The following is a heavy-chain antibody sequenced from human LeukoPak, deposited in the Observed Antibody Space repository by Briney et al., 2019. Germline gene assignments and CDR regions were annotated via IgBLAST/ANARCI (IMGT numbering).Heavy chain of an antibody. CDR3: ARTWAVAGPIDY. CDR1: GVSFSGYY. J-gene: IGHJ4*02. D-gene: IGHD6-19*01. CDR2: INHSGST. V-gene: IGHV4-34*01. Sequence: SETLSLTCAVYGVSFSGYYWSWIRQPPGKGLEWIGEINHSGSTNYNPSLKSRVTISVDTSKNQFSLQLNSVTPEDTAVYYCARTWAVAGPIDYWGQGTLVTVSS.